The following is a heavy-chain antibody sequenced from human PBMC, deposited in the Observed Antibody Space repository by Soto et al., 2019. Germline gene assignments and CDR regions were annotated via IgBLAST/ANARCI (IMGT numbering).Heavy chain of an antibody. CDR2: INPGSGYT. CDR3: TRDLNGGNPFDY. D-gene: IGHD2-8*01. CDR1: GYTLPNYS. V-gene: IGHV1-3*01. Sequence: QVQFVQSGAEVKKPGASVRLSCKPSGYTLPNYSIQWVRQAAGQGLQWLGWINPGSGYTEYSQRFTGRVTLSRDNSASTFYMDLTSLTSEDTAVYFCTRDLNGGNPFDYWGQGTLVTVSS. J-gene: IGHJ4*02.